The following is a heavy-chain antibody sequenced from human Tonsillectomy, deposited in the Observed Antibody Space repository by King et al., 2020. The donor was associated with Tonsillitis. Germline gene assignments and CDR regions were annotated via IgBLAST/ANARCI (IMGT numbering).Heavy chain of an antibody. J-gene: IGHJ4*02. CDR1: GFIFSNYG. CDR3: AREGGYDTCDY. V-gene: IGHV3-33*05. Sequence: QVQLVESGGGVVQPGRSLRLSCAASGFIFSNYGMHWVRQAPGNGLEWVAVISYDGSNKYYGDSVKGRFTISRDNSKNTLHLQMNSLRAEDTAVYYCAREGGYDTCDYWGQGTLVTVSS. D-gene: IGHD5-12*01. CDR2: ISYDGSNK.